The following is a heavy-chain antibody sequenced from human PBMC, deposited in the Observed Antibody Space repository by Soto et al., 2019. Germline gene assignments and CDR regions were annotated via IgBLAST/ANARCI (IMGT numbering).Heavy chain of an antibody. J-gene: IGHJ6*02. V-gene: IGHV2-70*12. CDR3: AHSLPGGAFGYYYGMDV. CDR2: IDWDDDK. D-gene: IGHD1-26*01. CDR1: GSSLSTSGMC. Sequence: SGPTLVNPTQTLTLTCTFSGSSLSTSGMCVSWIRQPPGKALEWLALIDWDDDKYYSTSLKTRLTISKDTSKNQVVLTMTNMDPVDTATYYCAHSLPGGAFGYYYGMDVWGQGTTVTVSS.